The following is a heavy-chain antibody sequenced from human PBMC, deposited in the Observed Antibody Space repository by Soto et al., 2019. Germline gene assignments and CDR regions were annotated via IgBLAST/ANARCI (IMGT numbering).Heavy chain of an antibody. CDR2: MNANSGNT. D-gene: IGHD4-17*01. V-gene: IGHV1-8*01. Sequence: QVQLVQSGAEVKKPGASVKVSCKASGYTFTSYDINWVRQATGQGLEWMGWMNANSGNTGYAQKIHGRVTLTRTPSIRTAYLELSSLRSEATAVYYCASWTGSPLALDYGDLRYSFDYWGQGTLVPVSS. J-gene: IGHJ4*02. CDR3: ASWTGSPLALDYGDLRYSFDY. CDR1: GYTFTSYD.